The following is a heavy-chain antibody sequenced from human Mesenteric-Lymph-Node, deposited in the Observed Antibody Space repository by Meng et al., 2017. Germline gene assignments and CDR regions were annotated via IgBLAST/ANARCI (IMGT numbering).Heavy chain of an antibody. CDR2: IYTSGST. CDR3: ARSPILAAASYYFDY. CDR1: GGSISSYY. J-gene: IGHJ4*02. V-gene: IGHV4-4*07. Sequence: SKTLSLTCTVSGGSISSYYWSWIRQPAGKGLEWIGRIYTSGSTNYNPSLKSRVTMSVDTSKNQFSLKLSSVTAADTAVYYCARSPILAAASYYFDYWGQGTLVTVSS. D-gene: IGHD6-13*01.